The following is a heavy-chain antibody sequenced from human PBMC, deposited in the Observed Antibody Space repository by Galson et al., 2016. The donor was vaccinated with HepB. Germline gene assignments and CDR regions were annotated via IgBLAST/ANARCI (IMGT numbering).Heavy chain of an antibody. Sequence: SLRLSCAASGFTFSSYGMHWVAVVSYDGSKKYYADSVKGRFTISRDNSKDMLYLQMSSLRAEDTAVCYCAKERGGGCCRSASCYATFDQWGQGTLVTVSS. D-gene: IGHD2-2*01. CDR3: AKERGGGCCRSASCYATFDQ. J-gene: IGHJ4*02. CDR2: VSYDGSKK. CDR1: GFTFSSYG. V-gene: IGHV3-30*18.